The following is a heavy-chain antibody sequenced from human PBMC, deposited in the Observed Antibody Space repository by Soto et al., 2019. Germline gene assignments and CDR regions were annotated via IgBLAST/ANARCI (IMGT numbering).Heavy chain of an antibody. CDR3: VRTSLVVAVATREDF. CDR1: GFTFSNYW. D-gene: IGHD2-15*01. Sequence: EVQLVESGGGLVQPGESLRLSCAASGFTFSNYWMHWVRQAPGKGLVWVSRIDSDGSRITYADFVNGRFTISRDNAKNKVYLHMNSLTAEDTAVYYCVRTSLVVAVATREDFWGQGTLVTVSS. V-gene: IGHV3-74*01. J-gene: IGHJ4*02. CDR2: IDSDGSRI.